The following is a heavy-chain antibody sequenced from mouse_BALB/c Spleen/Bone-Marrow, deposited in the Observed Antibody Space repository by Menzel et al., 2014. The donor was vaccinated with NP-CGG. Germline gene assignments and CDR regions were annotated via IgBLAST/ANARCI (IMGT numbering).Heavy chain of an antibody. V-gene: IGHV5-6-5*01. J-gene: IGHJ2*01. CDR2: ISSGGSA. CDR3: ARGYDYDFDY. D-gene: IGHD2-4*01. CDR1: GFTFSNFA. Sequence: EVKLMESGGGLVKPGGSLKLSCAASGFTFSNFAMSWVRQTPDKRLEWVASISSGGSAYYPDSVKGRLSISRDNARDILFPQMSSLRSEDTAMYYCARGYDYDFDYWGQGTTLTVSS.